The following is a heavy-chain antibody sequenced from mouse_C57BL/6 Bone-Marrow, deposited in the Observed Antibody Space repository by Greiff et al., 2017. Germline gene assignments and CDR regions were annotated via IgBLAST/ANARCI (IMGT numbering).Heavy chain of an antibody. V-gene: IGHV1-85*01. CDR2: IYPRDGST. CDR1: GYTFTSYD. D-gene: IGHD6-2*01. J-gene: IGHJ1*03. CDR3: ARELVHTVRGLRYFDV. Sequence: VQLQQSGPELVKPGASVKLSCKASGYTFTSYDINWVKQRPGQGLEWIGWIYPRDGSTKYNEKFKGKATLTVDTSSSTAYMELHSLTSEDSAVYFCARELVHTVRGLRYFDVWGTGTTVTVSS.